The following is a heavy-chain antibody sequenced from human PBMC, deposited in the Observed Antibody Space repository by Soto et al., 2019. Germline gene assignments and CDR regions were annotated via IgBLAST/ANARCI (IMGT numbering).Heavy chain of an antibody. D-gene: IGHD2-2*02. J-gene: IGHJ4*02. CDR1: GFTFSSYS. CDR3: VRNNDWGTAIPRGDF. V-gene: IGHV3-21*04. Sequence: PGGSLRLSCAASGFTFSSYSMNWVRQAPGKGLEWVSSISSSSSYIYYADSVKGRFTISRDNAKNSLSLQMNSLRGEDTAVYYCVRNNDWGTAIPRGDFWGQGTLVTVS. CDR2: ISSSSSYI.